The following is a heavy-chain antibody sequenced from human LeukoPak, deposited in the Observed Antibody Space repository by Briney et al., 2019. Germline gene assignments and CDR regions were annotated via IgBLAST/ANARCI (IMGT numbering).Heavy chain of an antibody. CDR1: GGSFSGYY. Sequence: SETLSLTCAVYGGSFSGYYWSWIRQPPGKGLEWIGEINHSGSTNYNPSLKSRVTISVDTSKNQFSLKLSSVTAADTAVYYCARDTEYDFWSGYYPAGWYFDLWGRGTLVTVSS. D-gene: IGHD3-3*01. CDR3: ARDTEYDFWSGYYPAGWYFDL. V-gene: IGHV4-34*01. CDR2: INHSGST. J-gene: IGHJ2*01.